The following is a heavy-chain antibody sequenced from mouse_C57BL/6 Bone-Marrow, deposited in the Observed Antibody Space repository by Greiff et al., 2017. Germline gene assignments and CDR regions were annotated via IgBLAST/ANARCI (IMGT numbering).Heavy chain of an antibody. V-gene: IGHV5-2*03. D-gene: IGHD2-3*01. CDR2: ITSDGGST. CDR1: EYEFPSHD. CDR3: AKHLIYDGFYYYAMDY. J-gene: IGHJ4*01. Sequence: EVKLLESGGGLVQPGESLKLSCESNEYEFPSHDMSWVRKTPEKRLELVAAITSDGGSTYYPDTMERRFIISRDNTKKTLYLQISRLRSEDTAMYYCAKHLIYDGFYYYAMDYWGQGTSVTVSS.